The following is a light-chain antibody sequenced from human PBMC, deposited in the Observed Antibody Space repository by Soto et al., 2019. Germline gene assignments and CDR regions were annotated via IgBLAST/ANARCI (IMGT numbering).Light chain of an antibody. CDR1: QSISSY. CDR2: AAS. V-gene: IGKV1-39*01. J-gene: IGKJ5*01. CDR3: QQSYS. Sequence: DIQMTQSPSPLSSSVGDRFTITCRASQSISSYLNWYQQKPGKAPKLLIYAASSLQSGVPSRFSGSGSGTDFTLTISSLQPEDFATYYCQQSYSFGQGTRLEIK.